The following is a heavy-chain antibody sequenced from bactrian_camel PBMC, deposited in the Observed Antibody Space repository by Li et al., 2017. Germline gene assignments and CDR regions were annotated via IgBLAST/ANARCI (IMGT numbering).Heavy chain of an antibody. J-gene: IGHJ4*01. CDR1: GFTSDNCD. V-gene: IGHV3S60*01. CDR2: LIRSFGTT. D-gene: IGHD2*01. Sequence: VQLVESGGGLVQPGESLRLSCTAVGFTSDNCDIEWYRQVVGMQREWVSLIRSFGTTYYRDFVKGRFTISRDDAGDTVYLQMNSLKPEDTAMYFCKTAGPYCSARYFGLWGQGTQVTVS. CDR3: KTAGPYCSARYFGL.